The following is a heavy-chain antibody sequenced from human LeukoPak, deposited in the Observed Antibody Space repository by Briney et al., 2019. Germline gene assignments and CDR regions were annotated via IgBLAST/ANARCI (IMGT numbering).Heavy chain of an antibody. CDR2: IYYSGST. CDR1: GGSISSSSYY. CDR3: ARHEYDSWSAYYN. V-gene: IGHV4-39*01. Sequence: TSETLSLTCTVSGGSISSSSYYWGWIRQPPGKGLEWIGSIYYSGSTYYNPSLKSRVTIFVDTSKNQFSLKLNSVTAADTALYYCARHEYDSWSAYYNWGQGTLVTVSS. J-gene: IGHJ4*02. D-gene: IGHD3-3*01.